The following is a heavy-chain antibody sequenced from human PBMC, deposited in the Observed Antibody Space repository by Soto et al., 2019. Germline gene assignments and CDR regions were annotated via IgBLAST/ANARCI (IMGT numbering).Heavy chain of an antibody. CDR3: ARGVLEVIISDYFDY. Sequence: QVQLVESGGGVVQPGRSLRLSCAASGFTFSSYAMHWVRQAPGKGLEWVAVISYDGSNKYYADSVKGRFTISRDNSKNTLYLQMNSLRAEDTAVYYCARGVLEVIISDYFDYWGQGTLVTVSS. V-gene: IGHV3-30*04. CDR1: GFTFSSYA. CDR2: ISYDGSNK. J-gene: IGHJ4*02. D-gene: IGHD3-3*01.